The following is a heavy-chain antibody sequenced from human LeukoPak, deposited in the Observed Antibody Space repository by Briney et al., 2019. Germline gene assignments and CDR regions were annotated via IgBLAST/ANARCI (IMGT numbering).Heavy chain of an antibody. CDR2: INPNSGGT. CDR1: RYTFNGYD. V-gene: IGHV1-2*02. Sequence: ALVKVSCTASRYTFNGYDMHWVRQAPGQGLEWMGGINPNSGGTNYAQKLQGRVTMTRDTSISTAYLQLSRLRSDDTAVYYCAKSKYYDSSASDYWGQGTLVTVSS. CDR3: AKSKYYDSSASDY. J-gene: IGHJ4*02. D-gene: IGHD3-22*01.